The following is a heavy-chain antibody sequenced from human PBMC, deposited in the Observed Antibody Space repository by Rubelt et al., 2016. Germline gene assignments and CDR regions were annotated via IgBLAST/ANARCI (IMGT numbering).Heavy chain of an antibody. CDR2: IYHSGGT. Sequence: QLQLQESGPGLVKPSETLSLTCTVSGYSISSGYFWGWIRQPPGKGLEWIASIYHSGGTYYNPSLKSRVTISVDTSKNQFSLNLTAVTAADTAVYFCARDTVARRQDVQDYWGQGTLVTVSS. J-gene: IGHJ4*02. CDR3: ARDTVARRQDVQDY. V-gene: IGHV4-38-2*02. D-gene: IGHD6-19*01. CDR1: GYSISSGYF.